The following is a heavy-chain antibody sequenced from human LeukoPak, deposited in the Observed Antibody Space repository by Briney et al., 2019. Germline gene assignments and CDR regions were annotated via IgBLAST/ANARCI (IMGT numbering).Heavy chain of an antibody. J-gene: IGHJ5*02. CDR1: GYTFTSYY. Sequence: GASVKVSCKASGYTFTSYYMHWVRQAPGQGLEWMGWINPNSGGTNYAQKFQGRVTMTRDTSISTAYMELSRLRSDDTAVYYCARDSHYGSGSYWFDPWGQGTLVTVSS. CDR2: INPNSGGT. D-gene: IGHD3-10*01. V-gene: IGHV1-2*02. CDR3: ARDSHYGSGSYWFDP.